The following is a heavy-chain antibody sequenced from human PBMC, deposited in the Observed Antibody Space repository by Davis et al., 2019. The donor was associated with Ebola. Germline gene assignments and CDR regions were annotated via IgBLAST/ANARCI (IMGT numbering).Heavy chain of an antibody. CDR3: ARAVGPCSTSSCLTWFGP. J-gene: IGHJ5*02. Sequence: LSCAVSGYSITRSDSWGWIRQSPGKGLVWIGYIHYRGNTKDNPSLQSRVTMSIDTSKNQFSLNLKSVTAFDSAIYYCARAVGPCSTSSCLTWFGPWGQGIVVTVSS. D-gene: IGHD2-2*01. V-gene: IGHV4-28*06. CDR1: GYSITRSDS. CDR2: IHYRGNT.